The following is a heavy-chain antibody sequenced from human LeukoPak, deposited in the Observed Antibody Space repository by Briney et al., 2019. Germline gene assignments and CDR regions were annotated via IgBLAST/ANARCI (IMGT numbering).Heavy chain of an antibody. V-gene: IGHV3-15*01. D-gene: IGHD3-22*01. CDR1: GFTFSKAL. J-gene: IGHJ4*02. CDR2: IRSKTDIGTT. Sequence: RGSLRLSSAASGFTFSKALMTWVRQAPGRGLECVCRIRSKTDIGTTDYAPPVKGRLIISRDDSNNTLSLQIYSLKTEDTDVYYCTADFRAQVVRVVAQSYLDYWGQGTLVTVSS. CDR3: TADFRAQVVRVVAQSYLDY.